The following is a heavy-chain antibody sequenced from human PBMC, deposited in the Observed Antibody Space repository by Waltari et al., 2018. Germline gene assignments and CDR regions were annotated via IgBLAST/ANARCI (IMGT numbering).Heavy chain of an antibody. CDR2: IYHSGST. CDR1: GYSISSGYY. V-gene: IGHV4-38-2*01. J-gene: IGHJ3*02. D-gene: IGHD3-9*01. CDR3: ARVLIDWAFDI. Sequence: QVQLQESGPGLVKPSETLSLTCAVSGYSISSGYYWGWTRQPPGKGLEWIGSIYHSGSTYYNPSLKSRVTISIDTSKNQFSLKLSSVTAADTAVYYCARVLIDWAFDIWGQGTMVTVSS.